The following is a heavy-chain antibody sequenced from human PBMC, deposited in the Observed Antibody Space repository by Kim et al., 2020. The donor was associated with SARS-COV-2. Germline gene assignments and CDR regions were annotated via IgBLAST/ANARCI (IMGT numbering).Heavy chain of an antibody. CDR2: IYHSGST. Sequence: SETLSPTCNVSGYSISSGYYWGWIRQPPGKGLEWIGSIYHSGSTYYNPSLKSRVTISVDTSKNQFSLKLSSETAADTAIYYCAKDDSGFLRFSWYFDLWGRGTLVTVSS. D-gene: IGHD5-12*01. CDR1: GYSISSGYY. V-gene: IGHV4-38-2*02. J-gene: IGHJ2*01. CDR3: AKDDSGFLRFSWYFDL.